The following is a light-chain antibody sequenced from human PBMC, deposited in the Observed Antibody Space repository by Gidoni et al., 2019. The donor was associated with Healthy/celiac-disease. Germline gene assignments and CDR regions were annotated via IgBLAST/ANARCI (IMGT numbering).Light chain of an antibody. CDR2: GAS. Sequence: IVLTQSPGTLSLSPGERATLSCRASQSVSSSYLAWYQQNPGQAPRLLIYGASRRATGIPDRFSGSGSGTDFTLTISRLEPEDFAVYYCQQYGSSPVTFGQXTRLEIK. V-gene: IGKV3-20*01. CDR1: QSVSSSY. CDR3: QQYGSSPVT. J-gene: IGKJ5*01.